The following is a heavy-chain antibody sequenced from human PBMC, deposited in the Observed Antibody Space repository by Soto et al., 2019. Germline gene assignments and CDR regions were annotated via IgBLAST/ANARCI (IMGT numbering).Heavy chain of an antibody. V-gene: IGHV3-30*04. Sequence: PGGSLRLSCAASGFTFTTYAMHWVRQAPGKGLEWVAVISYDGTNKYYADSVKGRFTISRDSSKNTLYLQVNSMRAEDTAVYYCARDEALAGNGKIDYWGQGTLVTVSS. J-gene: IGHJ4*02. D-gene: IGHD6-19*01. CDR3: ARDEALAGNGKIDY. CDR1: GFTFTTYA. CDR2: ISYDGTNK.